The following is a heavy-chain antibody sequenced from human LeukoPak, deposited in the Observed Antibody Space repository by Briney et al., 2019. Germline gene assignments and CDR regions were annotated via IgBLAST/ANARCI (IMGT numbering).Heavy chain of an antibody. D-gene: IGHD3-10*01. CDR2: IKQDGSEK. J-gene: IGHJ4*02. V-gene: IGHV3-7*01. CDR3: ARALDYYGSGSYFFRSEPDY. Sequence: PGGSLRLSCAASGSTFSSYWMSWVRQAPGKGLERVANIKQDGSEKYYVDSVKGRFTISRDNAKNSLYLQMNSLRAEDTAVYYCARALDYYGSGSYFFRSEPDYWGQGTLVTVSS. CDR1: GSTFSSYW.